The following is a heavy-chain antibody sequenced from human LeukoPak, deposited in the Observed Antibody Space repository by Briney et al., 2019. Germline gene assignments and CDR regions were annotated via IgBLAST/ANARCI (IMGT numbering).Heavy chain of an antibody. CDR1: GGSISGYY. J-gene: IGHJ3*02. V-gene: IGHV4-59*08. D-gene: IGHD3-22*01. CDR3: ARHFTYYYDSSGYPRDAFGI. CDR2: MYYSGST. Sequence: SETLSLTCTVSGGSISGYYWSWIRQSPGKGLVWIGYMYYSGSTNYNPSLKSRVTMSVDMSKNQFSLKLSSVTAADTALYYCARHFTYYYDSSGYPRDAFGIWGQGTMVTVSS.